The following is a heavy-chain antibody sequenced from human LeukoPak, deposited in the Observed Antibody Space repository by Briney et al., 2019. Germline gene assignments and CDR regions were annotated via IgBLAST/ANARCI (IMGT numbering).Heavy chain of an antibody. CDR2: INSDGSSA. Sequence: GGSLRLSCAASGFTFSNYWMHWVRQAPGKGLVWVSRINSDGSSAYYADSVKGRFTISRDNAKNTLFLQTNSLRAEDTAVYYCARVLASGSSSSVYGYWGQGTLVTVSS. J-gene: IGHJ4*02. D-gene: IGHD6-6*01. CDR1: GFTFSNYW. V-gene: IGHV3-74*01. CDR3: ARVLASGSSSSVYGY.